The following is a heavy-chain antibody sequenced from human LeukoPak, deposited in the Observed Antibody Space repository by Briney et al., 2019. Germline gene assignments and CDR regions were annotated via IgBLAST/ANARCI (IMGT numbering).Heavy chain of an antibody. D-gene: IGHD4-17*01. CDR1: GGSISSDFYH. Sequence: SETLSLTCTVSGGSISSDFYHWDWIRQSPGKALEWIGYIYSSVSSNYNPSLKSRVTMSVDTSKNQFSLKLSSVTAADTAVYYCARGPTLTTDYWGQGTLVTVSS. CDR3: ARGPTLTTDY. CDR2: IYSSVSS. J-gene: IGHJ4*02. V-gene: IGHV4-61*01.